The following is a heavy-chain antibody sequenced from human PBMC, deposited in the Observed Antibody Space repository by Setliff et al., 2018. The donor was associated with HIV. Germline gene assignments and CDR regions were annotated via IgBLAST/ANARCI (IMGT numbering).Heavy chain of an antibody. D-gene: IGHD3-10*01. V-gene: IGHV1-3*01. Sequence: GASVKVSCKASGYTFTTYALHWVRQAPGQRLEWMGWINAGNGKTRYPQRFEARVTITMDTGASTAYMELNSLRSEDSAVYYCARGVIRGVISQGGLDYWGPGTLVTVSS. J-gene: IGHJ4*02. CDR2: INAGNGKT. CDR3: ARGVIRGVISQGGLDY. CDR1: GYTFTTYA.